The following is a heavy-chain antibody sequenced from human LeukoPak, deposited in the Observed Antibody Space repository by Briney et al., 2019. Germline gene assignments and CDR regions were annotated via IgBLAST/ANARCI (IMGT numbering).Heavy chain of an antibody. D-gene: IGHD3-16*01. J-gene: IGHJ4*02. V-gene: IGHV4-38-2*01. CDR3: ARLRAYTPYYFDY. Sequence: SETLSLTCAVSGYSISSGYYWGWIRQPPGKGLEWIGSIYHSGSTYYSPSLKSRVTISVDTSKNQFSLKLSSVTAADTAVYYCARLRAYTPYYFDYWGQGTLVTVSS. CDR1: GYSISSGYY. CDR2: IYHSGST.